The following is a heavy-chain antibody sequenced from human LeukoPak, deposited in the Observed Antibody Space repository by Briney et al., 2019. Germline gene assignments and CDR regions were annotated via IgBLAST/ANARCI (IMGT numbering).Heavy chain of an antibody. Sequence: ASVKVSCKASGYTFTDYYMHWVRQAPGLGLEWMGWINPNSGGTNFAQKFQGRVAMTGDTSISTAYLELGSLRSDDTAVYFCARARWQLVPYFDSWGQGTLVTVSS. D-gene: IGHD6-6*01. V-gene: IGHV1-2*02. CDR2: INPNSGGT. CDR3: ARARWQLVPYFDS. CDR1: GYTFTDYY. J-gene: IGHJ4*02.